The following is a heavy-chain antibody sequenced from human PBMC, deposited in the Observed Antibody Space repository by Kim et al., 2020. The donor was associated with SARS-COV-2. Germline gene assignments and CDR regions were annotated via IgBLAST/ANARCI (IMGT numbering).Heavy chain of an antibody. CDR3: AGYGSGTYFNG. Sequence: GGSLRLSCAASGFTFSSYWMHWVRQAPGKGLVWVSRVSSDGSATTYADSVKGRFTISRDNAKNTLYLQMNSLTAEDTAVYFCAGYGSGTYFNGWGRGTLVPVSS. CDR1: GFTFSSYW. CDR2: VSSDGSAT. D-gene: IGHD3-10*01. V-gene: IGHV3-74*03. J-gene: IGHJ4*02.